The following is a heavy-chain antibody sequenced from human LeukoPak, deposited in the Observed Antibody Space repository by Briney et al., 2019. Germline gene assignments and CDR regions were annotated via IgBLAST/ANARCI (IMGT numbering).Heavy chain of an antibody. V-gene: IGHV3-53*01. CDR1: GFTFSNYG. J-gene: IGHJ3*02. CDR3: AREAMVTNAFDI. D-gene: IGHD5-18*01. Sequence: GGSLRLSCAASGFTFSNYGMHWVRQAPGKGLEWVSVIYSGGSTYYADSVKGRFTLSRDDSKNTLYLQMNSLRAEDTAVYYCAREAMVTNAFDIWGQGTMVTVSS. CDR2: IYSGGST.